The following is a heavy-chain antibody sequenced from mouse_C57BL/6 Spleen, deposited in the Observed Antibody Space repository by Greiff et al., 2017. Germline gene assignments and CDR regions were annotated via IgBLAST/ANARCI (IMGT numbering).Heavy chain of an antibody. CDR2: INPSSGYT. V-gene: IGHV1-4*01. J-gene: IGHJ2*01. CDR1: GYTFTSYT. D-gene: IGHD4-1*01. Sequence: QVQLQQSGAELARPGASVKMSCKASGYTFTSYTMHWVKQRPGQGLEWIGYINPSSGYTKYNQKFKDKATLTADKSSSTAYMQLSSLTSEDSAVYYCARGANWDTFDYWGQGTTLTVSS. CDR3: ARGANWDTFDY.